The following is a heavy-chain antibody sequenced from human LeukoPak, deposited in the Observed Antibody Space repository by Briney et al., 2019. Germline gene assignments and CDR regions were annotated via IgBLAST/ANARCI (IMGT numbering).Heavy chain of an antibody. CDR2: MNPNSGNT. CDR1: GYTFTSYD. J-gene: IGHJ5*02. Sequence: GASVKVSCKASGYTFTSYDINWVRQAPGQGLEWMGWMNPNSGNTGYAQKFQGRVTMTRNTSISTAYMELSSLRSEDTAVYYCARVLGDYVWGRKDNWFDPWGQGTLVTVSS. CDR3: ARVLGDYVWGRKDNWFDP. V-gene: IGHV1-8*01. D-gene: IGHD3-16*01.